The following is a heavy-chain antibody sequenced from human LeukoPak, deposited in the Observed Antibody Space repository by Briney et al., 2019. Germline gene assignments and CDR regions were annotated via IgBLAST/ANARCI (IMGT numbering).Heavy chain of an antibody. V-gene: IGHV4-59*08. CDR1: GGSISSYY. CDR2: IYVTGT. D-gene: IGHD3-16*02. Sequence: PSETLSLTCTGSGGSISSYYWSWIRQPPGKGLEWIGYIYVTGTRYNPYLQSRVTISVDRSRNQFFLKMTSVTAADTAVYYCARHIGGGIEDMDVWGRGTKVTVSS. CDR3: ARHIGGGIEDMDV. J-gene: IGHJ6*03.